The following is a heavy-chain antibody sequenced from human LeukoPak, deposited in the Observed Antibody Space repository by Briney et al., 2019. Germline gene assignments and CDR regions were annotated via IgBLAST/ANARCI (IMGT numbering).Heavy chain of an antibody. CDR2: ISYDGSNK. J-gene: IGHJ6*02. Sequence: GGSLRLSCAASGFTFSSYGMHWVRQAPGKGLEWVAVISYDGSNKYYADSVKGRFTISRDNSKNTLYLQMNSLRAEDTAVYYCARAPVVVVAATRVDGMDVWGQGTTVTVSS. V-gene: IGHV3-30*03. CDR1: GFTFSSYG. CDR3: ARAPVVVVAATRVDGMDV. D-gene: IGHD2-15*01.